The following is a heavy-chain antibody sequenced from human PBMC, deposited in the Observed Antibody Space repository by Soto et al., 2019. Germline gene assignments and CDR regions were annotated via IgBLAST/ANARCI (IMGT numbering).Heavy chain of an antibody. Sequence: PSEPLSLTCALSGGSSTSNNWWTWVRQPPGQGLEWIGEIYRTGSTNYNPSLKSRVTISLDKSENQFSLKVTSLTAADTAVYYCASRDPGTSVDYWGQGTLVTVSS. CDR1: GGSSTSNNW. CDR3: ASRDPGTSVDY. CDR2: IYRTGST. J-gene: IGHJ4*02. D-gene: IGHD1-7*01. V-gene: IGHV4-4*02.